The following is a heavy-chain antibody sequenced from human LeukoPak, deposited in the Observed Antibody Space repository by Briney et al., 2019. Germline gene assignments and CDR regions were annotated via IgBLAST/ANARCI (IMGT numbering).Heavy chain of an antibody. Sequence: GRTLRISCAASGFTFSDYYMTWIRQAPGKRLEWISYITSSGSTISYADSVKGRFTISRDNAKNSLSLQMNSLRAEDTAVYYCARGYSDVGGDYGMDVWGQGTTVTVSS. D-gene: IGHD5-18*01. CDR2: ITSSGSTI. J-gene: IGHJ6*02. CDR3: ARGYSDVGGDYGMDV. V-gene: IGHV3-11*01. CDR1: GFTFSDYY.